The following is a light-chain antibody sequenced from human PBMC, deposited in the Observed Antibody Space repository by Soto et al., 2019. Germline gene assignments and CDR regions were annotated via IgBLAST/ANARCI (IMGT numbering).Light chain of an antibody. CDR3: QLYGSSPPRYT. V-gene: IGKV3-20*01. CDR1: QSINSKS. CDR2: GAS. Sequence: EIVLTQSPGTLSLSPGEGATVSCRVSQSINSKSLVWYQRKFGQAPRLLIYGASTRATGIPGRFSGSGSGTDFTLTISSLQSEDFAVYFCQLYGSSPPRYTFGQGTKVDIK. J-gene: IGKJ2*01.